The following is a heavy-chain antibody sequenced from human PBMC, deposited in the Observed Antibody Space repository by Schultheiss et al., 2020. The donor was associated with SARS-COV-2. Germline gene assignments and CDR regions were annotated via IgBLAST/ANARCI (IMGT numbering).Heavy chain of an antibody. V-gene: IGHV4-34*01. J-gene: IGHJ4*02. Sequence: GSLRLSCAVYGGSFSGYYWSWIRQPPGKGLEWIGEINHSGSTNYNPSLKSRVTISVDTSKNQFSLKLSSVTAADTAVYYCARKDGGQILNWGQGTLVTVSS. CDR1: GGSFSGYY. CDR2: INHSGST. CDR3: ARKDGGQILN. D-gene: IGHD4-23*01.